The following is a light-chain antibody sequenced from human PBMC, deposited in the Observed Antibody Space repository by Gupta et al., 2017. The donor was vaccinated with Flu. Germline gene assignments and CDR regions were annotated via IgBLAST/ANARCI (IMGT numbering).Light chain of an antibody. Sequence: IQLTQSLSTLSASVGDRVTITCRASQSISSWLAWYQQKPGKAPKLLIYNASNLERGVPSRFSGSGSGTDFTLTISSLQPDDFATYYCQQYDNYSSAFGQGTKVEIK. CDR3: QQYDNYSSA. J-gene: IGKJ1*01. V-gene: IGKV1-5*03. CDR2: NAS. CDR1: QSISSW.